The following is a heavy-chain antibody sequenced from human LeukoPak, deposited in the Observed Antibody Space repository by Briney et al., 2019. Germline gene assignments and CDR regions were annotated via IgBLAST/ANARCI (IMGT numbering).Heavy chain of an antibody. Sequence: SETLSLTCTVSGGSISSYYWSWIRQPPGKGLEWIGYIYYSGSTNYNPSLKSRVTISVDTSKNQFSLKLSSVTAADTAVYYRARETTDYYDSSGYYSGGFFDYWGQGTLVTVSS. CDR1: GGSISSYY. J-gene: IGHJ4*02. D-gene: IGHD3-22*01. CDR2: IYYSGST. V-gene: IGHV4-59*01. CDR3: ARETTDYYDSSGYYSGGFFDY.